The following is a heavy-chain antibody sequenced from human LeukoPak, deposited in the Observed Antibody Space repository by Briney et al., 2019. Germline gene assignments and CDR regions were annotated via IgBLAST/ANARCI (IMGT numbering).Heavy chain of an antibody. J-gene: IGHJ3*02. CDR1: GYTFTSYY. V-gene: IGHV1-46*01. D-gene: IGHD2-2*01. CDR2: INPSGGST. Sequence: ASVKVSCKASGYTFTSYYMHWVRQAPGQGLEWMGIINPSGGSTSYAQKFQGRVTMTRDTSTSTVYMELSSLRSEDTAVYYCARHPRYLPGGEDAFDIWGQGTMVTVSS. CDR3: ARHPRYLPGGEDAFDI.